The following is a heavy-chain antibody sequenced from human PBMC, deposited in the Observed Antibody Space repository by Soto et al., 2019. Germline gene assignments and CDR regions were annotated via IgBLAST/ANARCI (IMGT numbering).Heavy chain of an antibody. CDR3: ARGSSSYYDYGMDV. J-gene: IGHJ6*02. CDR1: GASISTGGYS. Sequence: ASETLSLTCIVSGASISTGGYSWSWIRQPPGKGPEWIGYIYESGRTYYKPSLKSRASISMDKSRNQFSVRLTSVTAADTAVYFCARGSSSYYDYGMDVWGQGTTVTVSS. V-gene: IGHV4-30-2*01. CDR2: IYESGRT. D-gene: IGHD6-6*01.